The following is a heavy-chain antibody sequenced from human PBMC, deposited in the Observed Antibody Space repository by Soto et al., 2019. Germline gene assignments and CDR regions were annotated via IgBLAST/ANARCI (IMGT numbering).Heavy chain of an antibody. CDR3: ARGGYYYENSGQNAYDY. Sequence: SETLSLTCTGSGGSISSGGYYWSWIRQHPGKGLEWIGYIYYGGSTYYNPSLKSRATISGDTSKNQFSLKLSSVTAADTAVYYCARGGYYYENSGQNAYDYWGQGILVTVSS. J-gene: IGHJ4*01. V-gene: IGHV4-31*03. CDR1: GGSISSGGYY. D-gene: IGHD3-22*01. CDR2: IYYGGST.